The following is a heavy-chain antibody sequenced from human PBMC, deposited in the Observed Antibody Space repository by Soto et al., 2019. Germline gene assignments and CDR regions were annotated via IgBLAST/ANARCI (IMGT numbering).Heavy chain of an antibody. D-gene: IGHD3-3*01. J-gene: IGHJ6*02. CDR3: ARKGAGITIFGYGMDV. CDR2: IIPTFGTA. Sequence: QVQLVQSGAEVKKPGSSVKVSCKASGGTFSSYAISWVRQAPGQGLEWMGGIIPTFGTANYAQKFQGRVTITADESTSTAYMELSSLRSEDTAVYYCARKGAGITIFGYGMDVWGQGTTVTVSS. V-gene: IGHV1-69*12. CDR1: GGTFSSYA.